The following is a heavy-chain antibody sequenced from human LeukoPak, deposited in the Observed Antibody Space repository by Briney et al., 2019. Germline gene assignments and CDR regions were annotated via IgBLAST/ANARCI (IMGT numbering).Heavy chain of an antibody. CDR2: INVDGSEK. V-gene: IGHV3-7*01. Sequence: GGSLRLSCAAAGFTFRNYWMGWVRQAPGKGLEWVANINVDGSEKYYVDSVKGRFTISRDNAKNSLYLQMKILRAVDTAVFYCLSGPGHCGQGTLVTVSS. J-gene: IGHJ4*02. CDR3: LSGPGH. CDR1: GFTFRNYW.